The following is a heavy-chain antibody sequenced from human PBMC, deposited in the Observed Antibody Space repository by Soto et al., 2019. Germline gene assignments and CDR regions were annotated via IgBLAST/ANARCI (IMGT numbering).Heavy chain of an antibody. J-gene: IGHJ4*02. Sequence: QVQLVQYGAEVKGPVASVKISCKASGYTFISFYIHWVRQAPGQGLEWMGIINPSGGSTNYAQRFQGRVIVTRDTSTNTVYMELSSLRSEDTAVYYCARGLGSGDYWGQGTLVTVSS. CDR1: GYTFISFY. V-gene: IGHV1-46*03. CDR2: INPSGGST. CDR3: ARGLGSGDY. D-gene: IGHD3-3*01.